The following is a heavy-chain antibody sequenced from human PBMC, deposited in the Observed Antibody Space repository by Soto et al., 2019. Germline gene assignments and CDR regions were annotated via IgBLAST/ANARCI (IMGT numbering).Heavy chain of an antibody. V-gene: IGHV3-15*07. J-gene: IGHJ4*02. CDR1: GFSFTDAW. CDR2: IKDRANGGTT. Sequence: EVHLLASGGGLVQPEGSLRISCAASGFSFTDAWMNWVRQTPGKGLEWVGRIKDRANGGTTEYAAPVKDRFTISRDDSKNTVYLEMKSLKTEDTAIYYCTRRPNAGDTGVDPLGYWGQGTLVTVS. CDR3: TRRPNAGDTGVDPLGY. D-gene: IGHD2-15*01.